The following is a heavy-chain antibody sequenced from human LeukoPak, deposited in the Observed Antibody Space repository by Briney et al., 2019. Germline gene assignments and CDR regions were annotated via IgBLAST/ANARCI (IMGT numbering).Heavy chain of an antibody. Sequence: GGSLRLSCAASGFTVSSNYMSWVRQAPGKGLEWVSVLYSGGSTYYADSVKSRFTISRDNSKNTLYLQMNSLRAEDTAIYYCARENEAASGDYYFDYWGQGTLVTVSS. V-gene: IGHV3-66*01. CDR1: GFTVSSNY. D-gene: IGHD2-21*01. CDR2: LYSGGST. J-gene: IGHJ4*02. CDR3: ARENEAASGDYYFDY.